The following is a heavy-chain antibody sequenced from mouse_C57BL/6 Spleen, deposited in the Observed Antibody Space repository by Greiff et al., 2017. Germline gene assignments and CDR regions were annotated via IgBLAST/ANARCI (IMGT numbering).Heavy chain of an antibody. Sequence: VQLQQPGAELVKPGASVKLSCKASGYTFTSYWMQWVKQRPGQGLEWIGEIDPSDSYTNYNQKFKGKATLTVDTYSSTAYMQLSRLTSEDSAVYYCASPYYGKGAMDYWGQGTSVTVSS. CDR1: GYTFTSYW. J-gene: IGHJ4*01. D-gene: IGHD2-10*01. CDR3: ASPYYGKGAMDY. CDR2: IDPSDSYT. V-gene: IGHV1-50*01.